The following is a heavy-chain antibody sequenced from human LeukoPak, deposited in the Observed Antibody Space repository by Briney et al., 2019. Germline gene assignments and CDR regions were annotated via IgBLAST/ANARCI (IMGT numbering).Heavy chain of an antibody. CDR1: RYSFTSYW. V-gene: IGHV5-51*01. Sequence: GESLKISCKGSRYSFTSYWIGWVRQMPGKGLEWMGIIYPGDSDTRNSPSFQGQVTISADKSITTAYLQWSSLKASDTAMYYCARQGGSYYSSFDYWGQGTLVTVSS. D-gene: IGHD1-26*01. J-gene: IGHJ4*02. CDR3: ARQGGSYYSSFDY. CDR2: IYPGDSDT.